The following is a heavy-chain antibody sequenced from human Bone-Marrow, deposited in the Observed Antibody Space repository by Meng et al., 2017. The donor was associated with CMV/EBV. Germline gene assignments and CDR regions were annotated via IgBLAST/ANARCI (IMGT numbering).Heavy chain of an antibody. D-gene: IGHD3-10*01. CDR1: GGTFSSYT. J-gene: IGHJ6*02. V-gene: IGHV1-69*05. CDR2: IIPIFGTA. Sequence: SVKVSCKASGGTFSSYTINWVRQAPGQGLEWMGGIIPIFGTANNAQKFQGRVTITTDESTNTAYMELSSLRSEDPAVYYCVKEARGPYGMDVWGQGTTVTVSS. CDR3: VKEARGPYGMDV.